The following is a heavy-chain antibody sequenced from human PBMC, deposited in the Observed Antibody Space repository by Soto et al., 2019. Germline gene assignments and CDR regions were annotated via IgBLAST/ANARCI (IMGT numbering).Heavy chain of an antibody. J-gene: IGHJ4*02. D-gene: IGHD2-2*01. V-gene: IGHV3-23*01. CDR2: ISGSGGST. CDR3: AKGADIVVVPAAIIDFDY. Sequence: EVQLLESGGGLVQPGGSLRLSCAASGFTFSSYAMSWVRQAPGKGLEWVSAISGSGGSTYYSDSVKGRFTISRDNSKNTLYLQMHSLRAEDTAVYYCAKGADIVVVPAAIIDFDYWGQGTLVTVSS. CDR1: GFTFSSYA.